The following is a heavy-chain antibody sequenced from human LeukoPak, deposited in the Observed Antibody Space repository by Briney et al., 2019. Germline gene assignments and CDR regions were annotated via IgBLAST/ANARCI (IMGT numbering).Heavy chain of an antibody. CDR3: ARCNGYNDY. Sequence: SETLSLTCTVSGGSISSSSYYWGWIRQPPGKGLEWIGSIYHSGSTYYNPSLKSRVTISVDTSKNQFSLKLSSVTAADTAVYYCARCNGYNDYWGQGTLVIVSS. V-gene: IGHV4-39*07. J-gene: IGHJ4*02. D-gene: IGHD5-18*01. CDR1: GGSISSSSYY. CDR2: IYHSGST.